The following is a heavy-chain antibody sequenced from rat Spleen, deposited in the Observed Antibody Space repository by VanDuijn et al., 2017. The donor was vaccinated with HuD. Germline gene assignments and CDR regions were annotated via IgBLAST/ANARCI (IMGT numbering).Heavy chain of an antibody. CDR2: ISTGGGST. J-gene: IGHJ4*01. Sequence: EVQLVESGGGLVQPGRSLKLSCAASGFTFSNYYMAWVRQAPTKGLEWVAYISTGGGSTYYRDSVKGRFTISRDNAKSTLYLQMDSLRSEDTATYYGTTDLREAGVMDAWGQGASVTVSS. D-gene: IGHD1-11*01. V-gene: IGHV5-27*01. CDR1: GFTFSNYY. CDR3: TTDLREAGVMDA.